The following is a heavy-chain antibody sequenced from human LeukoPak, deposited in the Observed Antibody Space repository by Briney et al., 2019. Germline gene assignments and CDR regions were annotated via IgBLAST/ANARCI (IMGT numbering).Heavy chain of an antibody. CDR2: ISSSSSYI. J-gene: IGHJ2*01. D-gene: IGHD3-9*01. CDR1: GFTFSSYS. V-gene: IGHV3-21*01. Sequence: GGSLRLSCAASGFTFSSYSMNWVRRAPGKGLEWVSSISSSSSYIYYADSVKGRFTISRDNAKNSLYLQMNSLRAEDTVVFYCQKAAYDILTGYYPGYFDLWGRGTLVTVSS. CDR3: QKAAYDILTGYYPGYFDL.